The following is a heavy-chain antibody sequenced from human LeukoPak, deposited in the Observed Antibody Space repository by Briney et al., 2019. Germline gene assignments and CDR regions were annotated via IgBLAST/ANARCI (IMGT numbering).Heavy chain of an antibody. CDR3: ATSWGPDTSAFRWGRDGMDV. V-gene: IGHV3-23*01. D-gene: IGHD3-16*01. CDR1: GLTFNNYA. J-gene: IGHJ6*02. Sequence: GGSLRLSCAVSGLTFNNYAMSWVRQAPGKGLEWVSAISKSGDHTYYAASAKGRFTIYRDNSKNTQYLQMNSLRAEDTAVYYCATSWGPDTSAFRWGRDGMDVWGQGTTVIVS. CDR2: ISKSGDHT.